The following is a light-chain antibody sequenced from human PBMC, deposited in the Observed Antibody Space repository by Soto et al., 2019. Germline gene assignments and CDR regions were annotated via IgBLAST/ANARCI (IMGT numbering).Light chain of an antibody. Sequence: VLTQSPATLSLSPGERATLSCRASQSIHTSLAWYQQKPGQPPRLVVYDATLRANGVPDRFGGSRSGTEVTLTINHREPGDFAVEYCQQSTVVPSFTCGEGTRLEI. CDR1: QSIHTS. J-gene: IGKJ5*01. CDR2: DAT. CDR3: QQSTVVPSFT. V-gene: IGKV3-11*01.